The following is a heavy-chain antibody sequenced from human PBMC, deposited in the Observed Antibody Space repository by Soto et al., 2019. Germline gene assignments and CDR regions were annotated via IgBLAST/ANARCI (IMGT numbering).Heavy chain of an antibody. V-gene: IGHV3-33*06. CDR1: GFTFSSYA. J-gene: IGHJ4*02. Sequence: QAHLVESGGGMVQPGGSLRLSCEASGFTFSSYAMHWVRQAPGKGLEWVAVIWYDGTNRDYADSVRGRFSVSRDNSKNTLHLQMDSLRAEDTAVYYCAKVPGPYSGTHFYFDSWGQGTLVTVSS. CDR2: IWYDGTNR. CDR3: AKVPGPYSGTHFYFDS. D-gene: IGHD1-26*01.